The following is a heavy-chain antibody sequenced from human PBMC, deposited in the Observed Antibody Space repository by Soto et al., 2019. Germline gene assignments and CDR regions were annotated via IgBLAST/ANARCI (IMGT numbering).Heavy chain of an antibody. CDR3: ARGPGSASEHYFDY. J-gene: IGHJ4*02. CDR2: FYHSGST. Sequence: SETLSLTCSVYGYSITIGYYWVCIRQPPGKGLEWIGSFYHSGSTYYNPSLKSRVTISFDTSKNQFSLNLSSVTAADTAVYYCARGPGSASEHYFDYWGQGTLVTVSS. V-gene: IGHV4-38-2*02. CDR1: GYSITIGYY. D-gene: IGHD6-19*01.